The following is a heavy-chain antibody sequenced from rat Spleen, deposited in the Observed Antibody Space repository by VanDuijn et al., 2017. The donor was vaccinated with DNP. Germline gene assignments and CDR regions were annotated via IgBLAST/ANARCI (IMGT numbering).Heavy chain of an antibody. D-gene: IGHD4-3*01. V-gene: IGHV5-22*01. CDR1: GFTFSAYY. CDR2: IGSPAYAP. J-gene: IGHJ2*01. Sequence: EVQLVESGGGLVQPGRSLKVSCAASGFTFSAYYMAWVRQAPAKGLEWVAYIGSPAYAPYYGYSVKGRFTISRDNAKSTLYLQMNSLRSEDMATYYCVRWNSGHFDYWGQGVMVTVSS. CDR3: VRWNSGHFDY.